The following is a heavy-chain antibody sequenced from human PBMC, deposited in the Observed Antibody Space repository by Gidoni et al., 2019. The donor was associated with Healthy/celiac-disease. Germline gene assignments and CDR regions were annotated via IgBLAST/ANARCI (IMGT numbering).Heavy chain of an antibody. Sequence: QVQLQQWGAGLLKPSETLSLNCAVYGGSFSGYYWSWIRQPPGKGLEWIGEINHSGSTNYNPSLKSRVTISVDTSKNQFSLKLSSVTAADTAVYYCARGVVVAATPYLDYWGQGTLVTVSS. J-gene: IGHJ4*02. CDR2: INHSGST. V-gene: IGHV4-34*01. D-gene: IGHD2-15*01. CDR3: ARGVVVAATPYLDY. CDR1: GGSFSGYY.